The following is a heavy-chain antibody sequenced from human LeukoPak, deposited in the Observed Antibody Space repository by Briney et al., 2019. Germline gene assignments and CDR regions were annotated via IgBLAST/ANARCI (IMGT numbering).Heavy chain of an antibody. D-gene: IGHD5-24*01. CDR1: GFTVSGNY. J-gene: IGHJ6*02. Sequence: GGSLRLSCAASGFTVSGNYMSWVRQAPGKGLEWVSLLYSGGSSYYADSVKGRFSISRDNSKNTLYLQMNSLRAEDTAVYYCASRDKGYYYGMDVWGQGTTVTVSS. V-gene: IGHV3-66*01. CDR2: LYSGGSS. CDR3: ASRDKGYYYGMDV.